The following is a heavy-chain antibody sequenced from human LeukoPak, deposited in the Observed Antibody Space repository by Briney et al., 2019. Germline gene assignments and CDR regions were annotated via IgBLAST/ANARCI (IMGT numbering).Heavy chain of an antibody. CDR1: GFTFSSYA. CDR3: AIMHPYYDGNGYWVQ. CDR2: INTSGGST. Sequence: PGESLRLSCAASGFTFSSYAMSWVRQAPGKGLEWVSCINTSGGSTAYAHSVKGRFTIYRDNQRNTLYMQMNSLRAEDTALYYCAIMHPYYDGNGYWVQWGQGTLVTVSS. V-gene: IGHV3-23*01. J-gene: IGHJ4*02. D-gene: IGHD3-22*01.